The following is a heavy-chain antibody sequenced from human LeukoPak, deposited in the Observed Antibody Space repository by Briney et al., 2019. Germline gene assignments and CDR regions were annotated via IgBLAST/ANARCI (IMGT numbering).Heavy chain of an antibody. CDR2: IYTSGST. CDR3: ARGLTNFGY. V-gene: IGHV4-61*02. J-gene: IGHJ4*02. D-gene: IGHD2-8*01. Sequence: SETLSLTCTVSGGSISSDSYYWSWIRQPAGKGLEWVGRIYTSGSTNYNPSLKSRVTISVDTSKNQFSLKLSSVTAADTAVYYCARGLTNFGYWGQGTLATVSS. CDR1: GGSISSDSYY.